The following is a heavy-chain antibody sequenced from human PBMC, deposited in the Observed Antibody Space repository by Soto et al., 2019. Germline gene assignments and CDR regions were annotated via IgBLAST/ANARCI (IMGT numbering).Heavy chain of an antibody. CDR3: SSDRGLQLLGDFLAFDI. CDR2: IRSKAYGGTT. Sequence: GGSLRLSCTASGFTFGDYAMSWFRQAPGKGLEWVGFIRSKAYGGTTEYAASVKGRFTISRDDSKSIAYLQMNSLKTEDTAVYYCSSDRGLQLLGDFLAFDIWGQGTMVTVSS. D-gene: IGHD4-4*01. V-gene: IGHV3-49*03. J-gene: IGHJ3*02. CDR1: GFTFGDYA.